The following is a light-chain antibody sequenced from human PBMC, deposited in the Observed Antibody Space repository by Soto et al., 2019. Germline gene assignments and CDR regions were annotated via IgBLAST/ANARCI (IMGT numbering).Light chain of an antibody. V-gene: IGLV1-51*02. CDR1: SSNIGNNY. CDR2: ENN. Sequence: QSVLTQPTSVSAAPGQKVTISCSGSSSNIGNNYVSWYQQLPGTAPKLLIYENNKRPSGIPDRFSGSKSGTSATLGITGLQTGDEADYYCGTWDSSLSVNYVFGTGTKLTVL. J-gene: IGLJ1*01. CDR3: GTWDSSLSVNYV.